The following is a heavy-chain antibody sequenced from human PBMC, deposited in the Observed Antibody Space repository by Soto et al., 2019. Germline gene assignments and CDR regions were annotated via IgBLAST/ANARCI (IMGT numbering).Heavy chain of an antibody. J-gene: IGHJ4*02. CDR3: ARARGYSYGYGPYFDY. Sequence: QVQLVQSGAEVKKPGSSVKVSCKASGGTFSSYTISWVRQAPGQGLEWMGRIIPILGIANYAQKFQGRVTITADKSTSKAYMELSSLRSEDTAVYYCARARGYSYGYGPYFDYWGQGTLVTVSS. D-gene: IGHD5-18*01. CDR2: IIPILGIA. V-gene: IGHV1-69*02. CDR1: GGTFSSYT.